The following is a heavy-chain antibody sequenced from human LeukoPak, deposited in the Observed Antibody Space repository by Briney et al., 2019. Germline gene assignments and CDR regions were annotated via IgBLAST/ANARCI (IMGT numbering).Heavy chain of an antibody. J-gene: IGHJ4*02. CDR1: GGSFSGYF. V-gene: IGHV4-34*01. Sequence: PSETLSLTCAVYGGSFSGYFWTWIRQPPGKGLEWIGGINHSGSTNYNPSLKSRVTISVDTSKNQFSLELTSVTAADTAVYYCARGVGFVKVDYWGQGTLVTVSP. D-gene: IGHD3-10*01. CDR2: INHSGST. CDR3: ARGVGFVKVDY.